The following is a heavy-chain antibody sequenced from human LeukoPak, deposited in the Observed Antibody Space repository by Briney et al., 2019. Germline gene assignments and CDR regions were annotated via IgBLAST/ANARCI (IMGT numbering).Heavy chain of an antibody. CDR2: ISSTSSTI. Sequence: GGSLRLSCAASGFTFSSFSMNWVRQAPGKGLEWVSYISSTSSTIYYADSVKGRFTISRDNAKNSLYLQMNSLRAEDTAVYYCARAHPGDYRDFQFDYGGQGTLVSVSS. CDR1: GFTFSSFS. CDR3: ARAHPGDYRDFQFDY. J-gene: IGHJ4*02. D-gene: IGHD4-11*01. V-gene: IGHV3-48*01.